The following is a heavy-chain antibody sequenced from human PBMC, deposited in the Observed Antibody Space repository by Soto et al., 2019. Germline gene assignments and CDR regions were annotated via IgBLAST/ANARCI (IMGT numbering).Heavy chain of an antibody. V-gene: IGHV2-5*01. CDR2: IYWNDDK. D-gene: IGHD6-13*01. CDR1: GFSLSTSGVG. J-gene: IGHJ6*02. CDR3: ARGDSSKYYYYGMDV. Sequence: TLVHPTQTLTLTCTFSGFSLSTSGVGVGWIRQPPGKALEWLALIYWNDDKRYSPSLKSRLTITKDTSKHQVVLTMTNMDPVDTATYYCARGDSSKYYYYGMDVWGQGTTVTVSS.